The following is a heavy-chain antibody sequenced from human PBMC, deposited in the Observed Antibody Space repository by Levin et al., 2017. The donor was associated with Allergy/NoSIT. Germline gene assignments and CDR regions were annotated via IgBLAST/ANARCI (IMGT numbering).Heavy chain of an antibody. D-gene: IGHD2-15*01. J-gene: IGHJ4*02. V-gene: IGHV3-23*01. Sequence: GGSLRLSCAASGFTFSSYAMTWVRQAPGKGLEWVSAISGSGGSTYYADSVKGRFTISRDNSKNTLYLQMNSLRAEDTAVYYCAKSRGLSWNYFNYWGQGTLVTVSS. CDR3: AKSRGLSWNYFNY. CDR1: GFTFSSYA. CDR2: ISGSGGST.